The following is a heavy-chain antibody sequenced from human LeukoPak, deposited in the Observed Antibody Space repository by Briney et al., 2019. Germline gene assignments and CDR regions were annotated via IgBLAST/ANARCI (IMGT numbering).Heavy chain of an antibody. CDR3: AKERYDGSGAAYDN. V-gene: IGHV3-48*01. CDR2: ISSSSSTI. Sequence: PGGSLRLSCAASGFTFSSYSMNWVRQAPGKGLEWVSYISSSSSTIYYADSVKGRFTISRDNAKNSLYLQMNSLRAEDTAVYYCAKERYDGSGAAYDNWGQGTLVTVSS. D-gene: IGHD3-10*01. CDR1: GFTFSSYS. J-gene: IGHJ4*02.